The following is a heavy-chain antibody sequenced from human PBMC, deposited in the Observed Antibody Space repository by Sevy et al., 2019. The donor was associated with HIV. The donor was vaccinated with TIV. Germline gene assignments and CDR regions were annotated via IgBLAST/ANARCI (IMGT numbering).Heavy chain of an antibody. CDR1: GFSFSSYG. CDR2: IGVYNGNS. D-gene: IGHD3-10*01. V-gene: IGHV1-18*01. CDR3: TRVPTYYYGSSTYFDY. Sequence: ASVKVSCKASGFSFSSYGFTWVRQAPGQGLEWMGWIGVYNGNSNSAQRLQGRVTLTTETSTITVYMELSGLKSDDTAVYDCTRVPTYYYGSSTYFDYWGQGTPATLSS. J-gene: IGHJ4*02.